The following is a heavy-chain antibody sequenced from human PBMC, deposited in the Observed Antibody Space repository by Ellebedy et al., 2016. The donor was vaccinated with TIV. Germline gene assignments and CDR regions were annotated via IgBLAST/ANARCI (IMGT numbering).Heavy chain of an antibody. V-gene: IGHV4-34*01. J-gene: IGHJ6*02. Sequence: SETLSLTCAVYGGSFSGYYWSWIRQPPGKGLEWIGEINHSGSTNYNPSLKSRVTISVDTSKNQFSLKLSSVTAADTAVYYCAAGVITMVRGVMEDYYYYYGMDVWGQGTTVTVSS. CDR1: GGSFSGYY. D-gene: IGHD3-10*01. CDR2: INHSGST. CDR3: AAGVITMVRGVMEDYYYYYGMDV.